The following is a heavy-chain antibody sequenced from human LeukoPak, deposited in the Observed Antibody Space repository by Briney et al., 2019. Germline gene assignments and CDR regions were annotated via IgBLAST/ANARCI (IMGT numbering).Heavy chain of an antibody. V-gene: IGHV3-23*01. Sequence: GGSLRLSCAASGFSFTSYAMSWVRQAPARGLEWVSSLRGNDDTFYADSVKGRFTISRDNSENTVYLQMNSLRADDTAVYYCAKTTAGYSSGRYPGWPVDYWGQGTLVTVSS. CDR3: AKTTAGYSSGRYPGWPVDY. D-gene: IGHD6-19*01. CDR1: GFSFTSYA. J-gene: IGHJ4*02. CDR2: LRGNDDT.